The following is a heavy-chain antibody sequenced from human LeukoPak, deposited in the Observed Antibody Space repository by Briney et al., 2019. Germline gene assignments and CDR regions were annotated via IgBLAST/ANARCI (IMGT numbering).Heavy chain of an antibody. CDR2: IIPIFGTA. J-gene: IGHJ3*02. Sequence: SVKVSCKASGGTFSSYAISWVRQAPGQGLEWMGGIIPIFGTANYAQRFQGRVTITADESTSTAYMELSSLRSEDTAVYYCARCGDYHWADAFDIWGQGTMVTVSS. CDR1: GGTFSSYA. D-gene: IGHD4-17*01. CDR3: ARCGDYHWADAFDI. V-gene: IGHV1-69*13.